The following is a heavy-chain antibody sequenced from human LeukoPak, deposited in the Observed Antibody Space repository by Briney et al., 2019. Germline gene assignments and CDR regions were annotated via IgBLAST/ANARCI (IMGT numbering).Heavy chain of an antibody. D-gene: IGHD6-6*01. Sequence: SETLSLTCTVSGDSISGYLWSWIRQPAGKGLEWIGRVYSSGRANYNPSLKSRVTMSVDTSKNQFSLKLSSVTAADTAVYYCARDIAARHFDYWGQGTLVTVSS. CDR3: ARDIAARHFDY. CDR1: GDSISGYL. CDR2: VYSSGRA. V-gene: IGHV4-4*07. J-gene: IGHJ4*02.